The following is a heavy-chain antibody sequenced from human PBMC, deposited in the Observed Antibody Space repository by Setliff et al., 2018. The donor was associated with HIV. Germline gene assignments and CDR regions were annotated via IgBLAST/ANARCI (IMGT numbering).Heavy chain of an antibody. CDR1: GYTLTEVS. D-gene: IGHD6-19*01. CDR3: ARVDSSGWYRPHYFDY. CDR2: FDPEDDET. J-gene: IGHJ4*02. Sequence: ASVKVSCKVSGYTLTEVSIHWVRQAPGKGLEWMGGFDPEDDETVYAQKFQGRVTMTEDTSTDTAYMELSSLTSEDTAMYYCARVDSSGWYRPHYFDYWGQGTLVTVSS. V-gene: IGHV1-24*01.